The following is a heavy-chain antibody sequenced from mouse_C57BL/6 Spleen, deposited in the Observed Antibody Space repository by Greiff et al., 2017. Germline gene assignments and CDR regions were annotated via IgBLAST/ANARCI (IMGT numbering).Heavy chain of an antibody. V-gene: IGHV1-82*01. CDR1: GYAFSSSW. D-gene: IGHD1-1*01. CDR2: IYPGDGET. Sequence: QVQLQQSGPELVKPGASVKISCKASGYAFSSSWMHWVKQRPIQGLEWIGRIYPGDGETNYNRKFKGKATLTADKSSSTAYMPLSSLTSEAAEVYFCESITTVAHFDDWGKGTTLTVSS. J-gene: IGHJ2*01. CDR3: ESITTVAHFDD.